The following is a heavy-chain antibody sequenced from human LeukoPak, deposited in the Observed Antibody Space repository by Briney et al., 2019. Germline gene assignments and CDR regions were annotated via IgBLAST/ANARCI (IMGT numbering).Heavy chain of an antibody. Sequence: SGPTLVNPTQTLTLTCTFSEFSLSTSGMRVTWIRQPPGKALEWLARIDWDDDKFYSTSLKTRLTISKDTSKNQVVLTMTNMDPVDTATYYCARIDLTGTYFDYWGQGTLVTVSS. V-gene: IGHV2-70*04. J-gene: IGHJ4*02. CDR2: IDWDDDK. CDR1: EFSLSTSGMR. D-gene: IGHD1-20*01. CDR3: ARIDLTGTYFDY.